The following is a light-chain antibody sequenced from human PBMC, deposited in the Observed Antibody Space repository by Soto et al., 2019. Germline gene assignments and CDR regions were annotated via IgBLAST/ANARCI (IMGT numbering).Light chain of an antibody. Sequence: DIQMTESTSSLSASVGDRVTITCRASQGISNYLAWYQQKPGKVPKLLIYAASTLQSGVPSRFSGSGSGTDFTLTISSLQSEDVATYYCQKYNSAPPWTFGQGTNVDIK. CDR1: QGISNY. CDR3: QKYNSAPPWT. J-gene: IGKJ1*01. V-gene: IGKV1-27*01. CDR2: AAS.